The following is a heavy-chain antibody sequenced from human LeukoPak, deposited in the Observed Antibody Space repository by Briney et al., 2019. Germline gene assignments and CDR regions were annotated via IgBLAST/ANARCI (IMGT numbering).Heavy chain of an antibody. D-gene: IGHD5-24*01. CDR3: AREERDQDAFDI. Sequence: SETLPLTCTVSGGSISSYYWSWIRQPPGKGLEWIGYIYYSGSTNYNPSLKSRVTISVDTSKNQFSLKLSSVTAADTAVYYCAREERDQDAFDIWGQGTMVTVSS. CDR2: IYYSGST. J-gene: IGHJ3*02. V-gene: IGHV4-59*01. CDR1: GGSISSYY.